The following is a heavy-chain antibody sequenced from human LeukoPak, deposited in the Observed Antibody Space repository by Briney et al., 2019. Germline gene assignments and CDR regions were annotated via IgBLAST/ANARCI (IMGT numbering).Heavy chain of an antibody. V-gene: IGHV3-48*03. D-gene: IGHD1-7*01. CDR1: GFTFSSYA. J-gene: IGHJ5*02. Sequence: GGSLRLSCTASGFTFSSYAMHWVRQAPGKGLEWVSYIRSSGSPIYYADSVKGRFTTSRDNAKNSLYLQMNSLRVEDTAVYYCAREIGNYPRWFDPWGQGTLVTVSS. CDR2: IRSSGSPI. CDR3: AREIGNYPRWFDP.